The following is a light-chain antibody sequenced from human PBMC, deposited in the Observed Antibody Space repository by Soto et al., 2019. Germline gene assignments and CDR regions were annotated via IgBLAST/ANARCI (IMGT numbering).Light chain of an antibody. Sequence: DSQMTQSPFTLSASVGDRVTITCRASQSISSWLAWYQQKPGKAPKLLIYDASSLESGVPSRFSGSGSGTEFTLTISSLQPDDFAPYYCQQYNSYSWTLGQGTKVEIK. CDR2: DAS. CDR3: QQYNSYSWT. V-gene: IGKV1-5*01. J-gene: IGKJ1*01. CDR1: QSISSW.